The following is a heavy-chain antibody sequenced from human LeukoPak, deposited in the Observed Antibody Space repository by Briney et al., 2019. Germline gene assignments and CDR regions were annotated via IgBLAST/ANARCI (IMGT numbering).Heavy chain of an antibody. D-gene: IGHD4-17*01. CDR2: IKSKIDGGTT. V-gene: IGHV3-15*01. J-gene: IGHJ4*02. CDR1: GFTFSNAW. CDR3: TTDKTVTTRHFDY. Sequence: PGGSLRLSCVASGFTFSNAWMSWVRQAPGKGLEWLGRIKSKIDGGTTDYAAPVKGRFTISRDDSKNILYLEVNSPKTDDSGVYYCTTDKTVTTRHFDYWGQGTLVTVSS.